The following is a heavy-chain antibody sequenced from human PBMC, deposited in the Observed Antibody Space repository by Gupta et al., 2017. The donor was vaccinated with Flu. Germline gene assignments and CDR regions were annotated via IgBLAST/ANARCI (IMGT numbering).Heavy chain of an antibody. J-gene: IGHJ4*02. V-gene: IGHV3-23*02. CDR2: ISGSGGSK. D-gene: IGHD1-1*01. CDR1: GFTFSSYA. CDR3: AKAEATTTFRAFAD. Sequence: EVQLLESGGGLVQPGGSLRLSCAASGFTFSSYAMSWVRQAAVNGLEGGAAISGSGGSKYYEDTGKSRFTISRENAKNTLSQQMAGLGAGATAVYYFAKAEATTTFRAFADGCQGTMVTVCS.